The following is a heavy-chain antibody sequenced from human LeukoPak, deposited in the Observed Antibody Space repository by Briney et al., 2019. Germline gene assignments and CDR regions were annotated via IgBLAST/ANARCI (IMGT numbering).Heavy chain of an antibody. V-gene: IGHV3-23*01. Sequence: GALRLSCAASGFTFSDYAMTWVGQAPGKGLEWVSSTGDDSYYAASVKRRFTISRDDSKDTLFLQMNSLRVEDTAVYYCAKDAIPGNSVWDYFNYLGQGTLVTVSS. J-gene: IGHJ4*02. CDR2: TGDDS. CDR3: AKDAIPGNSVWDYFNY. CDR1: GFTFSDYA. D-gene: IGHD1-7*01.